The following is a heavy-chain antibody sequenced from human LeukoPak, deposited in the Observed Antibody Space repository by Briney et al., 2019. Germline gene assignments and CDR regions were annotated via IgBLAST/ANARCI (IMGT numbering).Heavy chain of an antibody. J-gene: IGHJ4*02. V-gene: IGHV1-69*02. Sequence: GSSVKVSCKASGGTFSSYTISWVRQAPGQGREWMGRIIPILGIANYAQKFQGRVKITADKYTSTAYMEERSVRSGDTAVYSCARGRWRGGGDYWGQGTLVTVSS. CDR1: GGTFSSYT. CDR3: ARGRWRGGGDY. CDR2: IIPILGIA. D-gene: IGHD3-16*01.